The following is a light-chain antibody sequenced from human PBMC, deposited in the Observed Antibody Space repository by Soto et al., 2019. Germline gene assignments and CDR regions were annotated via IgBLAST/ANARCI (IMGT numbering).Light chain of an antibody. J-gene: IGLJ2*01. V-gene: IGLV1-47*02. CDR2: SNN. CDR1: SSNIGSNY. Sequence: QSVLTQSPSASGTPGQRVTISCSGSSSNIGSNYVYWYQQLPGTAPKLLIYSNNLRPSGVPDRFSGSKSGTSASLAISGLQSEDEADYYCAAWDDSLSGVVFGGGTKLTVL. CDR3: AAWDDSLSGVV.